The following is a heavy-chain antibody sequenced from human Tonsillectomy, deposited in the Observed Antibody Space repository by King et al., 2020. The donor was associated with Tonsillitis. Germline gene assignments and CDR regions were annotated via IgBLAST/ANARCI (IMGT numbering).Heavy chain of an antibody. Sequence: QLVQSGAEVKKPGSSVKVACKASGGSFGTSAVGWVRQAPGQVLECMGGVIPVFGAADYAQKCQGRLTITAGESTSTAYMELSNLRSDDTAMYYCARVGSHTGIGFNDAFDIWGQGTMLTVSS. V-gene: IGHV1-69*01. J-gene: IGHJ3*02. CDR3: ARVGSHTGIGFNDAFDI. D-gene: IGHD3-3*01. CDR1: GGSFGTSA. CDR2: VIPVFGAA.